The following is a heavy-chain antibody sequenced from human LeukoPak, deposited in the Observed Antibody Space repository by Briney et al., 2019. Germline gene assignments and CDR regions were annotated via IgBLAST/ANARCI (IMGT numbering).Heavy chain of an antibody. CDR3: AKDLDDYGDYVGYFDY. V-gene: IGHV3-30*18. D-gene: IGHD4-17*01. J-gene: IGHJ4*02. CDR2: ISYDGSNK. CDR1: GFTFSSYG. Sequence: PGRSLRLSCAASGFTFSSYGMPWVRQAPGKGLEWVAVISYDGSNKYYADSVKGRFTISRDNSKNTLYLQMNSLRAEDTAVYYCAKDLDDYGDYVGYFDYWGQGTLVTVSS.